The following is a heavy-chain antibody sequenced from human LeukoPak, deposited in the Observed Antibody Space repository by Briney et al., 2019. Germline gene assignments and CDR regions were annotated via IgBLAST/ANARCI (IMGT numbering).Heavy chain of an antibody. CDR1: GGSISSGGYY. V-gene: IGHV4-31*03. Sequence: SETLSLTCTVSGGSISSGGYYWSWIRQHPGKGLEWIGYIYYSGSTYYNPSLKSRVTISVDTSKNQFSLKLSSVTAADTAVYYCARGAQYCSGGSCYPPSWFDPWGQGTLVTVSS. CDR2: IYYSGST. CDR3: ARGAQYCSGGSCYPPSWFDP. J-gene: IGHJ5*02. D-gene: IGHD2-15*01.